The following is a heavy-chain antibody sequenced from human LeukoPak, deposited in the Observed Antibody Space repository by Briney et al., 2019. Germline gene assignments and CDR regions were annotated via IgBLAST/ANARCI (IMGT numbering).Heavy chain of an antibody. Sequence: PSETLSLTCTVSGASISSYYWSWIRQPPGRGLEWIGYIFYSGNSNYNPSLKSRVTMLVDTSNNRLSPKLSSVTAADTAVYYCARAGTGWAFDYWGQGTLVTVSS. J-gene: IGHJ4*02. D-gene: IGHD7-27*01. CDR1: GASISSYY. CDR2: IFYSGNS. V-gene: IGHV4-59*01. CDR3: ARAGTGWAFDY.